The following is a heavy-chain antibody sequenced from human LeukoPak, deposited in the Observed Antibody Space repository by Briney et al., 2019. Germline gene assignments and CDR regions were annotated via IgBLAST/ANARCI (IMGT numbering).Heavy chain of an antibody. D-gene: IGHD3-22*01. CDR2: ISGSGGST. Sequence: GGSLRVSCAASGFTFSSYAMSWVRQAPGKGLEWVSAISGSGGSTYYADSVKGRFTISRDNSKNTLYLQMNSLRAEDTAVYYCAKSCYYDSSGYYWPVLDYWGQGTLVTVSS. V-gene: IGHV3-23*01. CDR1: GFTFSSYA. J-gene: IGHJ4*02. CDR3: AKSCYYDSSGYYWPVLDY.